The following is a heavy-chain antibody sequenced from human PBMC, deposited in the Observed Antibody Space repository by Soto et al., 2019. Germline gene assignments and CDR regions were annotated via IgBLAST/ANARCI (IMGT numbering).Heavy chain of an antibody. CDR2: IYPGDSDT. CDR1: GYSFTRYW. Sequence: PGESLKISCKGSGYSFTRYWIGWVRQMPGKGLEWMGIIYPGDSDTRYSPSFQGQVTISADKSISTAYLQWSSLKASDTAMYYCARTSYAGDSRADAFDIWGQGTMVTVSS. CDR3: ARTSYAGDSRADAFDI. D-gene: IGHD4-17*01. V-gene: IGHV5-51*01. J-gene: IGHJ3*02.